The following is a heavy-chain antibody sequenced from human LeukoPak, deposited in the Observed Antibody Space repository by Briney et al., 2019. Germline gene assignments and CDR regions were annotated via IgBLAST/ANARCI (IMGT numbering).Heavy chain of an antibody. V-gene: IGHV1-2*02. CDR3: ARANFLYCSSSTCLFDY. Sequence: ASVKVSCKASGYTFTDYYMHWVRQAPGQGFEWMGWINPNDGDTNYAQKFRGRVTMTRDTSISTAHMEVSRLRSDDTAVYYCARANFLYCSSSTCLFDYWGQGTLVTVS. CDR1: GYTFTDYY. D-gene: IGHD2-2*01. J-gene: IGHJ4*02. CDR2: INPNDGDT.